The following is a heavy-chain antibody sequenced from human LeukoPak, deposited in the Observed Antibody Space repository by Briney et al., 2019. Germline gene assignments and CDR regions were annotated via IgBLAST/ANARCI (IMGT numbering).Heavy chain of an antibody. J-gene: IGHJ6*02. CDR3: AREEHDYVWGSYRYYYYYGIDV. V-gene: IGHV3-30*03. D-gene: IGHD3-16*02. Sequence: GGSLRLSCAASGFTFSSYGMHWVRQSPGRGLEWVSFISFDGSNEFYADSLKGRFTISRDNSKDTSYLQMDSLRAEDTALYYCAREEHDYVWGSYRYYYYYGIDVWGQGTTVTVSS. CDR2: ISFDGSNE. CDR1: GFTFSSYG.